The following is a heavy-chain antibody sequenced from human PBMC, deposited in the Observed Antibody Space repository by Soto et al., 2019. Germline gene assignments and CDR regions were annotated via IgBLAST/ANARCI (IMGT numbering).Heavy chain of an antibody. V-gene: IGHV4-34*01. D-gene: IGHD4-4*01. J-gene: IGHJ4*02. CDR3: ARGRYSSSWREIIDL. CDR2: INHGGST. Sequence: ASETLSLTCVVHGGSFSGYYWSWVRQPPGEGLEWIGEINHGGSTNYGPSLKSRVTMSVDTSKNQISLKMSSVTAADTATYYCARGRYSSSWREIIDLWGQGTLVTVSS. CDR1: GGSFSGYY.